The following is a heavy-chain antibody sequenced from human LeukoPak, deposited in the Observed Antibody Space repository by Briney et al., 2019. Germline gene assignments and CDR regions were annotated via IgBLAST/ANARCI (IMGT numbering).Heavy chain of an antibody. V-gene: IGHV3-11*04. Sequence: GGSLSLSCAASGFTFSDYYMSWIRQAPGKGLEWVSYISSSGSTIYYADPVKGRFTISRDNAKNSLYLQMNSLRAEDTAVYYCARDDDSSGTDYWGQGTLVTVSS. J-gene: IGHJ4*02. D-gene: IGHD3-22*01. CDR3: ARDDDSSGTDY. CDR1: GFTFSDYY. CDR2: ISSSGSTI.